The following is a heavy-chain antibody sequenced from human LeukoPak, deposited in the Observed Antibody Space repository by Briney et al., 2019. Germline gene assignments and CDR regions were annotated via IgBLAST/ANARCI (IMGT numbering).Heavy chain of an antibody. D-gene: IGHD2-2*01. CDR1: GFTFSSYG. J-gene: IGHJ3*02. CDR3: ARRFTRSFDAFDI. Sequence: GRSLRLSCAASGFTFSSYGMHWVRQAPGKGLEWVSYISSSGSTIYYADSVKGRFTISRDNAKNSLYLQMNSLRAEDTAVHYCARRFTRSFDAFDIWGQGTMVTVSS. CDR2: ISSSGSTI. V-gene: IGHV3-48*04.